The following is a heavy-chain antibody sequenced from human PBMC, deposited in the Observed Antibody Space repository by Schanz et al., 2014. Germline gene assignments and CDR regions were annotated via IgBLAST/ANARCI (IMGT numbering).Heavy chain of an antibody. V-gene: IGHV3-23*01. J-gene: IGHJ6*03. CDR3: ARDHQWLARYYMDV. Sequence: EVQLLESGGTVVQPGGSLRVSCAASGFVFRTFAMYWVRQAPGKGLEWVSAITGSGSKTYYADSVKGRFTIARDNSKNTLFLQMDSLRVEDTAVYYCARDHQWLARYYMDVWGKGTTXTVSS. CDR2: ITGSGSKT. CDR1: GFVFRTFA. D-gene: IGHD6-19*01.